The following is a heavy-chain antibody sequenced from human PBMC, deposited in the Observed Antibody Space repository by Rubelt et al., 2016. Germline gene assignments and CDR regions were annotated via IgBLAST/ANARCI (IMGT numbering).Heavy chain of an antibody. CDR1: GFTFSSYS. V-gene: IGHV3-48*01. D-gene: IGHD6-13*01. CDR2: ISSSSSTI. J-gene: IGHJ4*02. Sequence: GFTFSSYSMNWVRQAPGKGLEWVSYISSSSSTIYYADSVKGRFTISRDNSKNTLYLQMNSLRAEDTAVYYCARGGEGIAAAGTWDWGQGTLVTVSS. CDR3: ARGGEGIAAAGTWD.